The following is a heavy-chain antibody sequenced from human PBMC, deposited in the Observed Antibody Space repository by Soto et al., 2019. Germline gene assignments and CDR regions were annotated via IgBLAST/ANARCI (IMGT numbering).Heavy chain of an antibody. V-gene: IGHV3-30*18. CDR1: GFTFSSYG. Sequence: GGSLRLSCAASGFTFSSYGMHWVLQAPCKGLEWVAVISYDGSNKYYADSVKGRFTISRDNSKNTLYLQMNSLRAEDTAVYYCAKGARYYYGSGSYNWFDPWGQGTLVTVSS. CDR3: AKGARYYYGSGSYNWFDP. J-gene: IGHJ5*02. D-gene: IGHD3-10*01. CDR2: ISYDGSNK.